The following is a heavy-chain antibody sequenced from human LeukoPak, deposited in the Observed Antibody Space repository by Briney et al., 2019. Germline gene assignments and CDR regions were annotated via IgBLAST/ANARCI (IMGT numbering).Heavy chain of an antibody. CDR2: IYYSGDT. J-gene: IGHJ3*02. CDR1: GGSFSGYY. V-gene: IGHV4-34*01. D-gene: IGHD4-17*01. CDR3: AREVNYGDYGDNAFDI. Sequence: SETLSLTCAVYGGSFSGYYWSWIRQPPGKGLEWIGSIYYSGDTYSTPSLKSRVTISLDTSNNQFSLRLSSVTAADTAVYYCAREVNYGDYGDNAFDIWGQGTMVTVPS.